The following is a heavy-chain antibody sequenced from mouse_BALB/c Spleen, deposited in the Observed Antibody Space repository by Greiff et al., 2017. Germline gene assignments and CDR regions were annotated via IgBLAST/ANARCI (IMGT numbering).Heavy chain of an antibody. D-gene: IGHD1-1*01. J-gene: IGHJ3*01. V-gene: IGHV1-77*01. Sequence: VKLMESGAELARPGASVKLSCKASGYTFTDYYINWVKQRTGQGLEWIGEIYPGSGNTYYNEKFKGKATLTADKSSSTAYMQLSSLTSEDSAVYFCARGEGSSYEGWFAYWGQGTLVTVSA. CDR3: ARGEGSSYEGWFAY. CDR1: GYTFTDYY. CDR2: IYPGSGNT.